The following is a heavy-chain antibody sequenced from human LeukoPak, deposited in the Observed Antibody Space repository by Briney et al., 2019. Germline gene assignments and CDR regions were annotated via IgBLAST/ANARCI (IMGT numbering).Heavy chain of an antibody. V-gene: IGHV4-39*07. CDR1: GGSISSSSYY. CDR2: IYYSGST. CDR3: ARTTPPIGYCSSTSCYYMDV. D-gene: IGHD2-2*01. Sequence: SETLSLTCTVSGGSISSSSYYWGWIRQPPGKGLEWIGSIYYSGSTYYNPSLKSRVTISVDTSKNQFSLKLSSVTAADTAVYYCARTTPPIGYCSSTSCYYMDVWGKGTTVTVSS. J-gene: IGHJ6*03.